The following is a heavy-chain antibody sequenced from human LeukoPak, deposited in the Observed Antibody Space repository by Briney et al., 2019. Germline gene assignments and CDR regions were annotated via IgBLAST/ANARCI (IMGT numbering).Heavy chain of an antibody. D-gene: IGHD3-22*01. CDR2: ISGSGGST. J-gene: IGHJ3*02. CDR3: AKAGDNSDNHGAFDI. CDR1: GFTFSSYG. Sequence: GGSLRLSCAASGFTFSSYGMSWVRQAPGKGLEWVSAISGSGGSTYYADSVKGRFTISRDNSNNTLYLQMNSLRAEDTAVYYCAKAGDNSDNHGAFDIWGQGTMVTVSS. V-gene: IGHV3-23*01.